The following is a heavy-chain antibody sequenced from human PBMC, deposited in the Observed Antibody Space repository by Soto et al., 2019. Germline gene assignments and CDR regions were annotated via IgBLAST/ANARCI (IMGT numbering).Heavy chain of an antibody. Sequence: GGSLRLSCAASGFTFSSYGMHWVRQAPGKGLEWVAVIWYDGSNKYYADSVKGRFTISRDNSKNTLYLQMNSLRAEDTAVYYCASEHDLWRGRGRSGWSGMDVWGQGTTVTVSS. CDR1: GFTFSSYG. J-gene: IGHJ6*02. D-gene: IGHD3-3*01. CDR2: IWYDGSNK. CDR3: ASEHDLWRGRGRSGWSGMDV. V-gene: IGHV3-33*01.